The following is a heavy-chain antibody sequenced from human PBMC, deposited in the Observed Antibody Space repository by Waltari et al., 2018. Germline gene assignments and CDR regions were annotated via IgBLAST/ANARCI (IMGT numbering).Heavy chain of an antibody. D-gene: IGHD2-15*01. CDR3: ARDRGRGLYLDS. V-gene: IGHV4-4*02. CDR2: IHRMGVT. CDR1: GDSMSSSYW. J-gene: IGHJ4*02. Sequence: QLQLQQSGPGLVKPSESLSLTCAVSGDSMSSSYWWSWVREPPGKGLEGIGQIHRMGVTPYNPTIESPLPMSIATSNNQSPLKVPSAPAADTAVYYCARDRGRGLYLDSWGQGTLVTVSP.